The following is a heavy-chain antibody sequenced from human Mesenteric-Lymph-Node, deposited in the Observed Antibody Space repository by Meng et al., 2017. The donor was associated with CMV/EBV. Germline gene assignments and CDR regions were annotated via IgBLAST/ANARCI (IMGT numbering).Heavy chain of an antibody. D-gene: IGHD3-10*01. CDR3: ARDRNYGSGGRDL. CDR1: GYTFTSYG. CDR2: INTYNGNT. V-gene: IGHV1-18*01. Sequence: CKASGYTFTSYGISWVRQAPGQGLEWMGWINTYNGNTNFAQKFQGGVTMTADTSTDTAYMELRSLRSDDTAVYFCARDRNYGSGGRDLWGQGTLVTVSS. J-gene: IGHJ4*02.